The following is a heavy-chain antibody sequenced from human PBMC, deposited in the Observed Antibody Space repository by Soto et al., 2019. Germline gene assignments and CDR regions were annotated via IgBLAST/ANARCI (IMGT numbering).Heavy chain of an antibody. J-gene: IGHJ6*02. Sequence: GGSLRLSCAASGFTFGSYAMTWVRQAPGKGLEWVSTMSGSGGSIYYADSVQGRFTISRDNSKNTLYLQMNSLRAEDTAVYYCARHPTASAFYYYGMDVWGQGNMVTVSS. V-gene: IGHV3-23*01. CDR3: ARHPTASAFYYYGMDV. D-gene: IGHD2-21*01. CDR2: MSGSGGSI. CDR1: GFTFGSYA.